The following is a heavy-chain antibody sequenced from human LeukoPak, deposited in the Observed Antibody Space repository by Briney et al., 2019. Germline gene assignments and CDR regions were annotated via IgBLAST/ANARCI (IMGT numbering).Heavy chain of an antibody. Sequence: GGSLRLSCAASGFTFDDYAMHWVRQGPGKGLEWVSLISGDGSITYYADSVKGRSTIYRDNSKNSLYLQMNSLRTEDTALYYCAKDIGGYSFAADYWGQGTLVTVSS. V-gene: IGHV3-43*02. CDR3: AKDIGGYSFAADY. CDR1: GFTFDDYA. CDR2: ISGDGSIT. D-gene: IGHD5-18*01. J-gene: IGHJ4*02.